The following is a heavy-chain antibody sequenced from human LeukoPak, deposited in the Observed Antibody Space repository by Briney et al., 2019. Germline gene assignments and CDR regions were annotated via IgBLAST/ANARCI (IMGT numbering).Heavy chain of an antibody. V-gene: IGHV3-23*01. J-gene: IGHJ4*02. D-gene: IGHD6-6*01. Sequence: GGSLRLSCAASGFTFSSYGMHWVRQAPGKGLEWVSGVSGSGGGTYYADSVKGRFTISRDYFRNTLYLQMNSLRAEDTAVYYCAKDRGSSANAYFDYWGQGTLVTVSS. CDR1: GFTFSSYG. CDR2: VSGSGGGT. CDR3: AKDRGSSANAYFDY.